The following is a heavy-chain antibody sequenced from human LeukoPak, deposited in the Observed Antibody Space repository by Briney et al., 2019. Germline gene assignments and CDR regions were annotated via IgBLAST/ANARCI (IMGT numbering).Heavy chain of an antibody. CDR3: ATENMGFDY. Sequence: PGGSLRLSCAASGSTFSSYAMSWVRQAPGKGLEWVSGIGGSGGGTYYADSVKGRFSISRDNSKNTLYLQMSSLRAEDTAVYYCATENMGFDYWGRGTLVTVSS. J-gene: IGHJ4*02. V-gene: IGHV3-23*01. CDR2: IGGSGGGT. CDR1: GSTFSSYA.